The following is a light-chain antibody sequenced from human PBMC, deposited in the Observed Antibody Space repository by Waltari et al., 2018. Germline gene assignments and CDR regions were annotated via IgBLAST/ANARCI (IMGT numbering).Light chain of an antibody. CDR3: QKYGRTPRP. V-gene: IGKV3-20*01. J-gene: IGKJ4*01. CDR2: DAS. CDR1: QSLGDTY. Sequence: EIVLTQSPGTLSLSPGESASLSCRASQSLGDTYLAWYQHKPGQAPRLLIFDASRRATGIPDRFSGSGSGTDFTLTISRLEPEDFAVYFCQKYGRTPRPFGGGTKVEI.